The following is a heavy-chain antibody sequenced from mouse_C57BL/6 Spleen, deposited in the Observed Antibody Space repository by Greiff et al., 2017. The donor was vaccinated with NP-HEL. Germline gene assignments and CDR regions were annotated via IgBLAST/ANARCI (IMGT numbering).Heavy chain of an antibody. V-gene: IGHV1-9*01. J-gene: IGHJ4*01. CDR3: ARGGYYGSSYDYAMDY. Sequence: VKLQESGAELMKPGASVKLSCKATGYTFTGYWIEWVKQRPGHGLEWIGEILPGSGSTNYNEKFKGKATFTADTSSNTAYMQLSSLTTEDSAIYYCARGGYYGSSYDYAMDYWGQGTSVTVSS. CDR1: GYTFTGYW. CDR2: ILPGSGST. D-gene: IGHD1-1*01.